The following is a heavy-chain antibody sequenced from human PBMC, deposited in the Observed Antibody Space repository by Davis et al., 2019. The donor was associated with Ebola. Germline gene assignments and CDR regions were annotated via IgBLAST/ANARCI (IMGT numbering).Heavy chain of an antibody. J-gene: IGHJ4*02. CDR2: IDWDDDK. Sequence: SGPTLVKPTQTPTLTCTFSGFSLSTSGMRVSWIRQPPGKALEWLARIDWDDDKFYSTSLKTRLTISKDTSKHQVVLTMTNMDPVDTATYYCAWLGVATGYFDYLGQGTLVTVSS. D-gene: IGHD5-12*01. CDR1: GFSLSTSGMR. CDR3: AWLGVATGYFDY. V-gene: IGHV2-70*04.